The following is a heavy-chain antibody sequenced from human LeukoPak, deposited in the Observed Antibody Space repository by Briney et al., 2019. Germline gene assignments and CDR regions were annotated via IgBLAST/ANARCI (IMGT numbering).Heavy chain of an antibody. CDR3: AKERSTTWAFDY. D-gene: IGHD1-14*01. CDR1: RFTLCFSR. V-gene: IGHV3-30*18. CDR2: ISDDGRRK. J-gene: IGHJ4*01. Sequence: PGGYLRPSCAASRFTLCFSRMQGVRQAPGKRLAWLAFISDDGRRKYVADSVKGGFTMSRDNSKNTRCLQINSLRAEYTAVYYCAKERSTTWAFDYLVHCTLVTDS.